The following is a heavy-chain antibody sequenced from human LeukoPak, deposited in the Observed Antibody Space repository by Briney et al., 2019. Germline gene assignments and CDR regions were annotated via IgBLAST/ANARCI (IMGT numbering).Heavy chain of an antibody. CDR2: ISGSASST. CDR1: GFTFTNYA. CDR3: AREGTMISSFDY. D-gene: IGHD3-22*01. V-gene: IGHV3-23*01. J-gene: IGHJ4*02. Sequence: GGSLRLSCATSGFTFTNYAMSWVRQAPGKGLEWVSAISGSASSTYYADSVKGRFTISRDNAKNSLYLEVNSLRVDDTAVYYCAREGTMISSFDYWGQGTLVTVSS.